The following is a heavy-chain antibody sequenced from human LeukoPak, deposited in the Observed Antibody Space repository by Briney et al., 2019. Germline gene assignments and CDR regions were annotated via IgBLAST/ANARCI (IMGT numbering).Heavy chain of an antibody. J-gene: IGHJ4*02. CDR2: INTDGSST. Sequence: GGSLRLSCAASGFTFSSYWMYWVRQAPGKGLVWVSRINTDGSSTTYADSVKGRFTISRDNAKNTLYLQMNSLRAEDTAVYYCARDAQQGGYFDYWGQGTLVTVSS. V-gene: IGHV3-74*01. CDR1: GFTFSSYW. D-gene: IGHD3-16*01. CDR3: ARDAQQGGYFDY.